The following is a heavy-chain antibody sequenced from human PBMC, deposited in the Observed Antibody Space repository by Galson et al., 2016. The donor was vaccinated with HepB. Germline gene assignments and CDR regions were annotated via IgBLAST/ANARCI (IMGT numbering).Heavy chain of an antibody. J-gene: IGHJ4*02. V-gene: IGHV3-9*01. D-gene: IGHD6-19*01. CDR3: ARDLSGPFDL. Sequence: SLRLSCAASGFTYNDYAMHWVRQVPGKGLEWVAGIRWNSGSIGYADSVRGRFSISRDNAKDTLYLQMNSLRAEDTAVYYCARDLSGPFDLWGQGTLVTVSS. CDR2: IRWNSGSI. CDR1: GFTYNDYA.